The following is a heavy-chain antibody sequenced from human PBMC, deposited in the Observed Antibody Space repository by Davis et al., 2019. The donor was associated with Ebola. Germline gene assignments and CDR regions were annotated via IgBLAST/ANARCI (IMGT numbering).Heavy chain of an antibody. CDR3: ARGVAVSGFYFDN. V-gene: IGHV3-23*01. Sequence: GESLKISCAASGFVFSSYVMSWVRRAPGKGLEWVSTLGPSADTYYAASVKGRFTVSRDNANNSLSLQMYSLRAEDTAVYYCARGVAVSGFYFDNWGPGTLVTVSS. J-gene: IGHJ4*02. CDR2: LGPSADT. D-gene: IGHD6-19*01. CDR1: GFVFSSYV.